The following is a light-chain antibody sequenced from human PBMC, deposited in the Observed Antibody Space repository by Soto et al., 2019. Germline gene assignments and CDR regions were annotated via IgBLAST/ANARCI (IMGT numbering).Light chain of an antibody. CDR2: DAS. CDR1: QDVSIY. V-gene: IGKV3-11*01. Sequence: EVVLTQSPDTLSLSPGETATLSYRASQDVSIYVAWYQKRPGQPPRLVVYDASKRATGIPARFSGSGSGTDFTLTIATLEPEDLGVYYCQQRRNWPTFGGGTKVEI. CDR3: QQRRNWPT. J-gene: IGKJ4*01.